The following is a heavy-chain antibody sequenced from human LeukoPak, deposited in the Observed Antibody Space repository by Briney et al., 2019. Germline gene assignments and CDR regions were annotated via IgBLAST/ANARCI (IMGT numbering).Heavy chain of an antibody. CDR3: ARDWVVGVVVVAAGY. CDR2: ISTYNGNT. D-gene: IGHD2-15*01. V-gene: IGHV1-18*01. CDR1: GCPFTSYG. J-gene: IGHJ4*02. Sequence: ASVKVSCKASGCPFTSYGISWVRQAPGQGLEWMGCISTYNGNTNYAQKFQDIVTMTTDTSTSTAYMELKSLRSDDTAVYYCARDWVVGVVVVAAGYWGQGTLVTVSS.